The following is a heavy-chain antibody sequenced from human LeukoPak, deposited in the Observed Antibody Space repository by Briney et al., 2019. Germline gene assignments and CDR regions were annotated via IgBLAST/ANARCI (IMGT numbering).Heavy chain of an antibody. Sequence: GASLKLSCAASGFTFSSYSRNWGPPDQGKRLEWVSSISSSSSYIYYADSVKGRFTISRDNAKNSLYLQMNSLRAEDTAVYYCARERPSYYGMDVWGKGTTVTVSS. CDR3: ARERPSYYGMDV. CDR1: GFTFSSYS. V-gene: IGHV3-21*04. CDR2: ISSSSSYI. J-gene: IGHJ6*04.